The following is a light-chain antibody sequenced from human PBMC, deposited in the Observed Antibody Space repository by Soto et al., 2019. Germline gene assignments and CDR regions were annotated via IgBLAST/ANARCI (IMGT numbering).Light chain of an antibody. CDR3: QQSDVSPRT. CDR2: DAT. V-gene: IGKV1-39*01. Sequence: DIQMTQSPSSLSASVRERFTITCRASQSISSYLNWYQQRPGKAPNLLIYDATRLHSGVPPRFSGSGYGTDFTLTITSLQLEDFATYYCQQSDVSPRTFGQGTKVDIK. J-gene: IGKJ1*01. CDR1: QSISSY.